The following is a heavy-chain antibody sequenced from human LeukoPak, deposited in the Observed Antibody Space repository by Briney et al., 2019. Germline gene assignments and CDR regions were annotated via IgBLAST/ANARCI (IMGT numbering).Heavy chain of an antibody. CDR3: AKDVESMVRGAAYFDY. CDR2: ISGSGGST. Sequence: PGGSLRLSCAASGFTFSSYAMGWVRQAPGKGLEWVSAISGSGGSTYYADSVKGRFTISRDNSKNTLYLQMNSLRAEDTAVYYCAKDVESMVRGAAYFDYWGQGTLVTVSS. J-gene: IGHJ4*02. V-gene: IGHV3-23*01. CDR1: GFTFSSYA. D-gene: IGHD3-10*01.